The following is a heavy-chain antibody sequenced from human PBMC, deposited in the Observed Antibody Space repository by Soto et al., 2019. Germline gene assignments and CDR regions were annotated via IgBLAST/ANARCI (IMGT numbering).Heavy chain of an antibody. J-gene: IGHJ6*02. CDR3: ASGLNWDIVVVPAAKDYYYYGMDV. Sequence: GGSLRLSCAASGFTFSSYAMHWVRQAPGKGLEWVAVISYDGSNKYYADSVKGRFTISRDNSKNTLYLQMNSLRAEDTAVYYCASGLNWDIVVVPAAKDYYYYGMDVWGQGTTVTVSS. V-gene: IGHV3-30-3*01. CDR2: ISYDGSNK. CDR1: GFTFSSYA. D-gene: IGHD2-2*01.